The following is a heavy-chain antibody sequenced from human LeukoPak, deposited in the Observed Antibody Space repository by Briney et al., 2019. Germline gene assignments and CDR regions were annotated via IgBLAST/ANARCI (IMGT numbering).Heavy chain of an antibody. CDR1: GGSISSGDYY. V-gene: IGHV4-30-4*01. CDR2: IYYSGST. CDR3: ARDSPDYGASLGYFDL. J-gene: IGHJ2*01. Sequence: SETLSLTCTVSGGSISSGDYYWSWIRQPPGKGLEWIGYIYYSGSTYYNPSLKSRVTISVDTSKNQFSLKLSSVTAADTAVYYCARDSPDYGASLGYFDLWGRGTLVTVSS. D-gene: IGHD4-17*01.